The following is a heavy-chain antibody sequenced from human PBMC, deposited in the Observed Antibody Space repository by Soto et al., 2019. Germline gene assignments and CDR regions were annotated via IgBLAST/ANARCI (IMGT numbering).Heavy chain of an antibody. J-gene: IGHJ5*02. CDR3: ARDRIVGATTWFDP. CDR1: GGTFSSYT. D-gene: IGHD1-26*01. V-gene: IGHV1-69*08. CDR2: IIPILGIA. Sequence: QVQLVQSGAEVKKPGSSVKVSCKASGGTFSSYTISWVRQAPGQGLEWMGRIIPILGIANYAQKFQGRVTITADKSTGTAYMELSSLRSEDTAVYYCARDRIVGATTWFDPWGQGTLVTVSS.